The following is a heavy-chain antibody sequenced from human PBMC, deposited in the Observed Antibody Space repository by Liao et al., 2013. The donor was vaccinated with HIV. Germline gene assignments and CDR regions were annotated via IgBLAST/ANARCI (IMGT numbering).Heavy chain of an antibody. J-gene: IGHJ6*03. CDR2: ISHSGFT. Sequence: QVQLQQWGAGLLKPSETLSLTCNVLGGSFSGSSWSWIRQPPGKGLEWIGHISHSGFTNNNPSLKSRATISIDLSNNEFSLDLSSVTAADTAIYYCGRLGQPSGNIYTGGYYYMDVWGKGTTVTVSS. V-gene: IGHV4-34*11. D-gene: IGHD3-10*01. CDR3: GRLGQPSGNIYTGGYYYMDV. CDR1: GGSFSGSS.